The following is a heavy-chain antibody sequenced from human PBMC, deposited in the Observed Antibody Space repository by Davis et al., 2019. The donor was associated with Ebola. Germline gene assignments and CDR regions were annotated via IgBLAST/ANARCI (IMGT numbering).Heavy chain of an antibody. V-gene: IGHV4-59*08. D-gene: IGHD1-26*01. CDR2: IYHTGDT. Sequence: SETLSLTCTVSGASISNYYWSWIRQPPGKGLQWIGYIYHTGDTNYSPSLRSRVTISLDTSKNQFSLKLSSVTAADTAVYFCARRGSGGRSMDVWGQGTTVTVSS. CDR1: GASISNYY. CDR3: ARRGSGGRSMDV. J-gene: IGHJ6*02.